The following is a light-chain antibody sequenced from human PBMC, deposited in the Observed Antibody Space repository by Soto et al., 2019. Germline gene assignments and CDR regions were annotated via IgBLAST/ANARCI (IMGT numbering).Light chain of an antibody. CDR2: STS. CDR3: QKYYNLPCT. V-gene: IGKV3-20*01. CDR1: QSLNSDD. Sequence: EIVLTQSPASLSLSPGETATLSCRASQSLNSDDFAWYHQKPGQPPRLLIYSTSRRMSGIPDRFSASGSGTDFTLTISRLEPEDFAVYYGQKYYNLPCTFGQGTKLELK. J-gene: IGKJ2*02.